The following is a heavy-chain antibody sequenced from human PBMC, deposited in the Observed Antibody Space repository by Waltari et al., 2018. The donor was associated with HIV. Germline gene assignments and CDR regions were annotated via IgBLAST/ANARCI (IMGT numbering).Heavy chain of an antibody. J-gene: IGHJ3*02. V-gene: IGHV5-51*01. Sequence: EVQLVQSGVEVKEPGQSLKISCQASGYMFTNYWIGWVRQMPGKGLEWVGITYRRASDTRYGPSFQGHVTISVDDSISTAYLQWNSLKTSDTAMYYCARQSRPFALFDAFDIWGQGTMVIVSS. CDR3: ARQSRPFALFDAFDI. D-gene: IGHD6-6*01. CDR2: TYRRASDT. CDR1: GYMFTNYW.